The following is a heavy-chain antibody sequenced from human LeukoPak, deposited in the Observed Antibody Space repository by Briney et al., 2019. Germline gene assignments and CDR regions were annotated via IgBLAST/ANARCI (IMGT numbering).Heavy chain of an antibody. V-gene: IGHV4-39*02. CDR1: GGSVRSTIFY. CDR3: ARDYGNSDY. Sequence: SETLSLTCTVSGGSVRSTIFYWGWIRQPPGKGLEWIGFMHPGGNTYFSPSLKSRATISMDTSKKQLSLRLNFVTAADTAVYYCARDYGNSDYWGQGTLVTVSS. CDR2: MHPGGNT. D-gene: IGHD3-10*01. J-gene: IGHJ4*02.